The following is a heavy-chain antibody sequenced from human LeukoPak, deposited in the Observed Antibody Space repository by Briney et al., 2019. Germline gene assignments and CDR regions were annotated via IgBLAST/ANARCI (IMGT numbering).Heavy chain of an antibody. D-gene: IGHD4-17*01. Sequence: ASVNVSRKASGYTFTGCYMHWVRQAPGQGLEWMGWINPNSGGTNYAQKFQGRVTMTRDTSISTAYMELSRLRSDDTAVYYCARIDGDYGPYWGQGTLVTVSS. V-gene: IGHV1-2*02. CDR1: GYTFTGCY. CDR3: ARIDGDYGPY. CDR2: INPNSGGT. J-gene: IGHJ4*02.